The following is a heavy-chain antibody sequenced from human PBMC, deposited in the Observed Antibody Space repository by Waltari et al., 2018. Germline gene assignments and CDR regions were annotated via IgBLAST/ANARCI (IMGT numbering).Heavy chain of an antibody. J-gene: IGHJ4*02. V-gene: IGHV4-59*01. CDR1: GGSISSYY. CDR3: AIDYYGSGSYYKL. Sequence: QVQLQESGPGLVKPSETLSLTCTVSGGSISSYYWSWIRQPPGKGLEWIGYIYYSGSTNYNPSLKSRVTISVDTSKNQFSLKLSSVTAADTAVYYCAIDYYGSGSYYKLWGQGTLVTVSS. D-gene: IGHD3-10*01. CDR2: IYYSGST.